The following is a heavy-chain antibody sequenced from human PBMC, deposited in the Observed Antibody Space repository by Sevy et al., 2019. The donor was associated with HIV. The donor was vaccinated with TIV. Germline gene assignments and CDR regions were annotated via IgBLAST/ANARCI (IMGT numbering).Heavy chain of an antibody. Sequence: GGSLRLSCAASGFTFSDYYMSWIRQAPGKGLEWVSYIRSSGSTIYYADSVKGRFTISRDNAKNSLYLQMNSLRAEETAVYYCAKEWFGEGVVDYWGQGTLVTVSS. V-gene: IGHV3-11*01. J-gene: IGHJ4*02. CDR1: GFTFSDYY. CDR3: AKEWFGEGVVDY. D-gene: IGHD3-10*01. CDR2: IRSSGSTI.